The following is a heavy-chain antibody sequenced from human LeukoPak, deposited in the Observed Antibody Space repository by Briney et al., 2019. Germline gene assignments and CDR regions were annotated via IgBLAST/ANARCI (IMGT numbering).Heavy chain of an antibody. J-gene: IGHJ4*02. CDR2: VSVSGGDT. CDR1: GFTFSNSA. V-gene: IGHV3-23*01. Sequence: GGSLRLSCAASGFTFSNSAMTWVRQAPGKGLEWVSGVSVSGGDTYADSVKGRFIIYRDNFKNTVYLQMNSLRAEDTAMYYCASSHGWGQGTLVTVSS. CDR3: ASSHG.